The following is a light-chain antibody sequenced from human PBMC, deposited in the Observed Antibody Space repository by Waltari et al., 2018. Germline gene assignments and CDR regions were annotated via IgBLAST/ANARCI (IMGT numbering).Light chain of an antibody. CDR2: WAS. CDR3: QQYYGSPFT. CDR1: QSVFYSPNNKNY. V-gene: IGKV4-1*01. J-gene: IGKJ4*01. Sequence: DIVMTQSPDSLAGSLGERATINCKSSQSVFYSPNNKNYLSWYQQKPGQPPKLLIYWASTRESGVPDRFSGSGSGTDFTLTISSLQAEDVALYFCQQYYGSPFTFGGGTKVEIK.